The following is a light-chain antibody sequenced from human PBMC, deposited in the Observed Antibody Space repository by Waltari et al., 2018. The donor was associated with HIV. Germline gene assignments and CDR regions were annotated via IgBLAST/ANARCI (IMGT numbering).Light chain of an antibody. CDR1: QSVSSY. Sequence: EIVLTQSPATLSLSPGERAPLSCRASQSVSSYLAWYQQKPGQAPKLLIYGASNRATGIPARFSGSGSGTDFTLTISSLEPEDFAVYYCQQRRNWPPGATFGGGTKVEIK. CDR2: GAS. J-gene: IGKJ4*01. V-gene: IGKV3-11*01. CDR3: QQRRNWPPGAT.